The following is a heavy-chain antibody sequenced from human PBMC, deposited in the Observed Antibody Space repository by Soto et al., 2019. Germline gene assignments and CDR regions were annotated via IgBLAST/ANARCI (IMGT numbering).Heavy chain of an antibody. CDR2: ISYDGTNE. CDR1: GLTFSAFA. D-gene: IGHD3-10*01. CDR3: AKGVVREPAYFDY. J-gene: IGHJ4*02. Sequence: GGSLRLSSTVSGLTFSAFAMYWVRQAPGKELEWVALISYDGTNEDYAESVRGRFTISRDNSKNTLYLDMNSLSAEDSAVYFCAKGVVREPAYFDYWGQGTLVTVSS. V-gene: IGHV3-30*18.